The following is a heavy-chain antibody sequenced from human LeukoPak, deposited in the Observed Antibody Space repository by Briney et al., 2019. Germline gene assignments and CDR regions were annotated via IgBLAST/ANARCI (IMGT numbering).Heavy chain of an antibody. Sequence: GGSLRLSCAASGFTVSSNYMNWVRQAPGKGLEWVSAISGSGGSTYYADSVKGRFTISRDNSKNTLYLQMNSLRAEDTAVYYCAKGELTIIAARPPFDYWGQGTLVTVSS. CDR2: ISGSGGST. V-gene: IGHV3-23*01. J-gene: IGHJ4*02. D-gene: IGHD6-6*01. CDR1: GFTVSSNY. CDR3: AKGELTIIAARPPFDY.